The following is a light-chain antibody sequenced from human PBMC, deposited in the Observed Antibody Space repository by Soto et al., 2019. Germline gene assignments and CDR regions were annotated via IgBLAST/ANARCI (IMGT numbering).Light chain of an antibody. J-gene: IGLJ1*01. Sequence: QAVVTQPASVSGSPGQSITISCTGTSSDVGTYNLVSWYQQHPGKAPKLMIFEGSKRPSGVSNRFSGSKSRNTASLTISGLQAEDEADYYCCSYARSSTYVFGTGTKLTVL. CDR1: SSDVGTYNL. CDR3: CSYARSSTYV. V-gene: IGLV2-23*01. CDR2: EGS.